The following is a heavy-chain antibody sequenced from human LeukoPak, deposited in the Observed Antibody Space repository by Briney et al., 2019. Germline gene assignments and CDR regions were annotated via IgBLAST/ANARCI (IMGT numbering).Heavy chain of an antibody. CDR2: IYYSRSN. V-gene: IGHV4-39*01. CDR3: ARGSMVRGAKGAFDI. D-gene: IGHD3-10*01. Sequence: SETLSLTCTVSGGSISSSSYYWGCIPQPPGKGLESIGSIYYSRSNYYNPSLKSRLTISAETSKNQFFLKLSSGTAADTAVYYCARGSMVRGAKGAFDIWGQGTMITVVS. J-gene: IGHJ3*02. CDR1: GGSISSSSYY.